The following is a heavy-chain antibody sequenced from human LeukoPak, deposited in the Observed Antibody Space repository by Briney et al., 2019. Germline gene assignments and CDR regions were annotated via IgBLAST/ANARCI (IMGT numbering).Heavy chain of an antibody. Sequence: SETLSLTCAVYGGSFSGYYWSWIRQLPGKGLEWIGEINHSGSTNYNPSLKSRVTISVDTSKNQFSLKLSSVTAADTAVYYCARGEMATALNDYWGQGTLVTVSS. V-gene: IGHV4-34*01. CDR3: ARGEMATALNDY. J-gene: IGHJ4*02. CDR1: GGSFSGYY. D-gene: IGHD5-24*01. CDR2: INHSGST.